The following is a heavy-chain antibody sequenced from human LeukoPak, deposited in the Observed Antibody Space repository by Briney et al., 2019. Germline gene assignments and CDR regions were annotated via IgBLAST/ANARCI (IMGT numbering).Heavy chain of an antibody. CDR1: GFTFDDYA. CDR3: AKDRGKDYYDSSGYSSDY. D-gene: IGHD3-22*01. CDR2: ISWDGGST. V-gene: IGHV3-43D*03. Sequence: PGGSLRLSCAASGFTFDDYAMHWVRQAPGKGLEWVSLISWDGGSTYYADSVKGRFTISRDNSKNSLYLQMNSLRAEDTAVYYCAKDRGKDYYDSSGYSSDYWGQGTLVTVSS. J-gene: IGHJ4*02.